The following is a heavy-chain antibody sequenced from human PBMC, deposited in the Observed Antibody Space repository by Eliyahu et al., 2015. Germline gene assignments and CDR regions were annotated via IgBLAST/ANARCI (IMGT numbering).Heavy chain of an antibody. V-gene: IGHV4-59*08. Sequence: QVQLQESGPGLVKPSETLSLTCTVPGGSISTYYWTWIRQPPGEGLEWIGYVYHTAGTTYNPSLQSRVTISVDTSKNQFSLQLNSVTAADTAVYYCARMGAARVEYWGQGTLVIVSS. CDR2: VYHTAGT. CDR1: GGSISTYY. CDR3: ARMGAARVEY. J-gene: IGHJ4*02. D-gene: IGHD6-6*01.